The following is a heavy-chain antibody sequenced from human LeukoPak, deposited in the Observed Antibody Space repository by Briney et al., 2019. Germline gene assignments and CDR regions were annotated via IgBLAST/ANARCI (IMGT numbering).Heavy chain of an antibody. D-gene: IGHD5-24*01. V-gene: IGHV1-46*01. Sequence: ASVKVSCKASGFTITNHWMHWVRQAPGQGLEWMGVINPSDTGASYRQKFQGRITMSRDTSTSKVYMELSSLRSEDTAFYYCATDHSMADTAWWFDPWGQGTLVTVSS. CDR1: GFTITNHW. CDR2: INPSDTGA. J-gene: IGHJ5*02. CDR3: ATDHSMADTAWWFDP.